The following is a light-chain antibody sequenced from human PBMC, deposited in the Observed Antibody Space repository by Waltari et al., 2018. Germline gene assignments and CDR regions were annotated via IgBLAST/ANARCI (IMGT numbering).Light chain of an antibody. CDR2: WAS. Sequence: DIVMTQSPDSLAVSLGERGTINCRSSQNLLYTSDNKNYLAWFQQKPGQPPKLLIYWASTRESGVPDRFSGSGSGTEFTLTISSLQAADVAVYYCQQCYSTPYTFGQGTKLEIK. J-gene: IGKJ2*01. CDR1: QNLLYTSDNKNY. V-gene: IGKV4-1*01. CDR3: QQCYSTPYT.